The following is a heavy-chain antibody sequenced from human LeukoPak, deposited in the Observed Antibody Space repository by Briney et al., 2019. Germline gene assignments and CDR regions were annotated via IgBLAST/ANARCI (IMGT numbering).Heavy chain of an antibody. J-gene: IGHJ4*02. V-gene: IGHV5-51*01. D-gene: IGHD2-2*01. CDR3: ARRSPHCSGTSCYDDY. CDR2: IYPGDSDS. CDR1: GYSLTSNW. Sequence: GESLKISCKGSGYSLTSNWIGWVRQMPGKGLEWMAIIYPGDSDSRYSPSFQGRVTISADKSISTAYLQWSSLKASDTAMYYCARRSPHCSGTSCYDDYWGQGTLVTVSS.